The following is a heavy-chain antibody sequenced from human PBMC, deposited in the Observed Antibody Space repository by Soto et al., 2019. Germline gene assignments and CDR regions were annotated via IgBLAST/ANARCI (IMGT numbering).Heavy chain of an antibody. D-gene: IGHD6-6*01. V-gene: IGHV3-64D*06. CDR1: GFTFSSYA. CDR2: ISSNGGST. CDR3: VKDQGARLYWSPRYYGMDV. Sequence: PGGSLRLSCSASGFTFSSYAMHWVLQAPGKGLEYVSAISSNGGSTYYADSVKGRFTISRDNSKNTLYLQMSCLRAEDTAVYYCVKDQGARLYWSPRYYGMDVWGPGTTVTVSS. J-gene: IGHJ6*02.